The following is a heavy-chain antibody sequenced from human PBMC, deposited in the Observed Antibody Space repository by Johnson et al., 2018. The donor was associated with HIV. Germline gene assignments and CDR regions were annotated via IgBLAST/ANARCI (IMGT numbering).Heavy chain of an antibody. Sequence: VQLVESGGGVVRPGGSLRLSCAASGFTFDDYGMSWVRQAPGKGLAWVSGLNWNGGSTGCADSVKGRFTLSRDNAKNSLYLQMNSLSAEDTALYYCARDLSGWTFGGVIESEAFDIWGQGTMVTVSS. CDR2: LNWNGGST. J-gene: IGHJ3*02. D-gene: IGHD3-16*02. V-gene: IGHV3-20*04. CDR1: GFTFDDYG. CDR3: ARDLSGWTFGGVIESEAFDI.